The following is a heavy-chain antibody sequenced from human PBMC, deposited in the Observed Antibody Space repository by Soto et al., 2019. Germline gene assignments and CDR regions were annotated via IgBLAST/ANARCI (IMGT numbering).Heavy chain of an antibody. CDR2: IIPIFGTA. V-gene: IGHV1-69*13. J-gene: IGHJ6*02. CDR1: GGTFSSYA. CDR3: ARGKGRMTTVTPSYGMDV. D-gene: IGHD4-17*01. Sequence: GASVKVSCKASGGTFSSYAISWVRQAPGQGLEWMGGIIPIFGTANYAQKFQGRVTITADESTSTAYMELSSLRSEDTAVYYCARGKGRMTTVTPSYGMDVWGQGTTVTGS.